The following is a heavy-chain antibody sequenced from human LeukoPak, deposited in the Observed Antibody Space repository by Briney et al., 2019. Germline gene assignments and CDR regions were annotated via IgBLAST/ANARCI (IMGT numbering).Heavy chain of an antibody. CDR3: ARDRNYSGSADYYYMDV. Sequence: PSETLSLTCTVSGGSISSGSYYWSWLRQSAGRGLEWIRRIYTSGSPNYTLSLKSRVTMSVDTSKNQFSLKLSSVTAADTAVYYCARDRNYSGSADYYYMDVWGKGSTVTISS. CDR1: GGSISSGSYY. CDR2: IYTSGSP. J-gene: IGHJ6*03. V-gene: IGHV4-61*02. D-gene: IGHD3-10*01.